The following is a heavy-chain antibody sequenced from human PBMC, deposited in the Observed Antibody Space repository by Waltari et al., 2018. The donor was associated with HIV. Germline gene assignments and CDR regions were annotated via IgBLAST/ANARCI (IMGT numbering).Heavy chain of an antibody. J-gene: IGHJ4*02. Sequence: QVQLVESGGGLVTPGGSLKLSCAAYGFTFSDTSMNWIRQAPGKGLEWVSYISSSSSYTNYADSVKGRFTISRDNAKNSLYLQMNSLRAEDTAVYYCARGRGSGSYYFDYWGQGTLVTVSS. V-gene: IGHV3-11*05. CDR2: ISSSSSYT. CDR3: ARGRGSGSYYFDY. CDR1: GFTFSDTS. D-gene: IGHD1-26*01.